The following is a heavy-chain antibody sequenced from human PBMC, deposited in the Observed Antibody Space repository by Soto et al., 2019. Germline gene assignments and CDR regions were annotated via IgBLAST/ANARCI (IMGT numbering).Heavy chain of an antibody. J-gene: IGHJ4*02. CDR1: GFTFSSYG. CDR2: ISYDGSNK. Sequence: QVQLVESGGGVVQPGRSLRLSCAASGFTFSSYGMHWVRQAPGKGLEWVAVISYDGSNKYYADSVKGRFTISRDNSKNTLYLQANSLRAEDTAVYYCAQADGSRPANDFDYWGQGTLVTVSS. D-gene: IGHD2-15*01. V-gene: IGHV3-30*18. CDR3: AQADGSRPANDFDY.